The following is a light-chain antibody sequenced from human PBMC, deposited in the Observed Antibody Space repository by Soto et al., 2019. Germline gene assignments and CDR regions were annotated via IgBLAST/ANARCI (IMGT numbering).Light chain of an antibody. CDR3: QQRSNWLT. J-gene: IGKJ4*01. Sequence: EIVLTQSPATLSLSPGERATLSCRASQSVSSYLAWYQQEPGQAPRLLIYDASNRATGIPARFSGSGSGTDFTLTISSLEPEDFAVYYCQQRSNWLTFGGGT. CDR2: DAS. CDR1: QSVSSY. V-gene: IGKV3-11*01.